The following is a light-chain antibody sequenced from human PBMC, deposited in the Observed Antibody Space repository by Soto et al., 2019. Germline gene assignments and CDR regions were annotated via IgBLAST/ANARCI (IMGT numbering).Light chain of an antibody. Sequence: ALTQPPSSSVSPGQSVAISFPETSSDVGGYNYVSGYQQHPGKAPKLMIYEVNKRPSGVPDRFSGSKSGNTASLTVSGLQAEDEADYYCSSYAGSSNVFGTGTKVTVL. CDR1: SSDVGGYNY. V-gene: IGLV2-8*01. CDR3: SSYAGSSNV. CDR2: EVN. J-gene: IGLJ1*01.